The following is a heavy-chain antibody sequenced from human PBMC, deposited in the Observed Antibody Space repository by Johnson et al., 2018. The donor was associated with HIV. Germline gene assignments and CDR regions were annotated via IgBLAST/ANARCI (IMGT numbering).Heavy chain of an antibody. D-gene: IGHD1-1*01. CDR3: AKVRTTGTPGAFDI. Sequence: VQLVESGGGLVQPGGSLRLSCAASGFTFSSYWMSWVRQAPGKGLEWVANIKQDGSEKYYVDSVKGRFTISRDNAKNSLYLQMNSLRAEDTAVYYCAKVRTTGTPGAFDIWGQGTMVTVSS. CDR1: GFTFSSYW. J-gene: IGHJ3*02. V-gene: IGHV3-7*05. CDR2: IKQDGSEK.